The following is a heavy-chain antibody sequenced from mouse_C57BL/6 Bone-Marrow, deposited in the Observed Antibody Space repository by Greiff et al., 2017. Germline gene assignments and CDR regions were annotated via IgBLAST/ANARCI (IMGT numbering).Heavy chain of an antibody. Sequence: VQLQQSVAELVRPGASVKLSCTASGFTIKNTYMHWVKQRPEQGLEWIGWIDPANGNTKYAPKFQGKATITADTSSNTAYLQLSSLTSEDTAIYYCARCEGYDCGYRWYFGGWGTRTTVTAAS. D-gene: IGHD1-1*01. CDR1: GFTIKNTY. V-gene: IGHV14-3*01. J-gene: IGHJ1*03. CDR2: IDPANGNT. CDR3: ARCEGYDCGYRWYFGG.